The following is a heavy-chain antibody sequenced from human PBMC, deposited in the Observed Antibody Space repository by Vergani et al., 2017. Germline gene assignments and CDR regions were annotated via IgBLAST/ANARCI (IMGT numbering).Heavy chain of an antibody. J-gene: IGHJ4*02. Sequence: QVQLVQSGAEVKKPGSSVKVSCKASGFTFSSYAISWVRQAPGQGLEWMGGIIPIFGTANYAQKFQGRVTITADESTSTAYMELSSLRSEDTAVYYCARAVYSGYESYYFDYWGQGTLVTVSS. CDR2: IIPIFGTA. D-gene: IGHD5-12*01. CDR1: GFTFSSYA. V-gene: IGHV1-69*01. CDR3: ARAVYSGYESYYFDY.